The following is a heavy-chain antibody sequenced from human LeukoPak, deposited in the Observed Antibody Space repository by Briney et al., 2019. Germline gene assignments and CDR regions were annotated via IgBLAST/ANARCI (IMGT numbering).Heavy chain of an antibody. V-gene: IGHV3-74*01. J-gene: IGHJ3*02. Sequence: PGGSLRLSCVASGFMFSSYWMNWVRQAPGKGLVWVSRINSDGSSTSYADSVKGRFTISRDNAKNTLFLQVNSLRAEDTAVYYCARGPGAFDIWGQGTMVTVSS. CDR3: ARGPGAFDI. CDR1: GFMFSSYW. D-gene: IGHD2-2*01. CDR2: INSDGSST.